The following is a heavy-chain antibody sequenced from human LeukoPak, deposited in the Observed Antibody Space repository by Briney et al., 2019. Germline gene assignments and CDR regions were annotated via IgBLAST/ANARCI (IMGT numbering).Heavy chain of an antibody. D-gene: IGHD5-24*01. CDR1: GYTFTSYA. J-gene: IGHJ3*02. CDR3: ARDRRDGDAFDI. Sequence: ASVKVSCKASGYTFTSYAMHWVRQAPGQRLEWMGWINAGNGNTKYSQKFQGRVTITRDTSASTAYMELSSLRSEDTAVYYCARDRRDGDAFDIWGQGTMVTVSS. CDR2: INAGNGNT. V-gene: IGHV1-3*01.